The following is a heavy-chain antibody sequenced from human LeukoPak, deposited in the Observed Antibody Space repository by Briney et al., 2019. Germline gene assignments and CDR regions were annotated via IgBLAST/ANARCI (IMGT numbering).Heavy chain of an antibody. CDR2: ISYTGTT. V-gene: IGHV4-59*01. Sequence: PSETLSLTCVVSGGSISSYYWSWIQQPPGKGLEWIGYISYTGTTNYHLSLKSRVTISVERSKNQFSLNLSSVTAADTAVYYCARERAPCAFPDAFDIWGRGTMVTVSS. J-gene: IGHJ3*02. D-gene: IGHD2-21*01. CDR3: ARERAPCAFPDAFDI. CDR1: GGSISSYY.